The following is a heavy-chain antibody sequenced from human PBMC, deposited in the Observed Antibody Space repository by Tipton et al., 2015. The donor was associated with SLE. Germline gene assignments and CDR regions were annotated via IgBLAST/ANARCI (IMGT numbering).Heavy chain of an antibody. D-gene: IGHD3-16*01. CDR2: IYYSGST. CDR1: GGSISSSSYC. Sequence: TLSLTCTVSGGSISSSSYCWGWIRQPPGKGLEWIGSIYYSGSTYYNPSLKSRVTISVDTSKNQFSLKLSSVTAADTAVYYCARISVARGGYGMDVWGQGTTVTVSS. CDR3: ARISVARGGYGMDV. V-gene: IGHV4-39*07. J-gene: IGHJ6*02.